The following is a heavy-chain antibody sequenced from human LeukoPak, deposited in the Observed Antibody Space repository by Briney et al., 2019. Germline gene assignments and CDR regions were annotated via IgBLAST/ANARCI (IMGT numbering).Heavy chain of an antibody. D-gene: IGHD2/OR15-2a*01. CDR2: ISSEGGTT. CDR3: VKEIAFYDY. J-gene: IGHJ4*02. CDR1: GFTFRNYP. V-gene: IGHV3-64D*06. Sequence: RPGGSLILSCSASGFTFRNYPMHWVRQAPGKGLEYVSAISSEGGTTYYADSVKGRFTIARDNSRNTLYLQMSSLRVEDTAVYYCVKEIAFYDYWGQGALVTVSS.